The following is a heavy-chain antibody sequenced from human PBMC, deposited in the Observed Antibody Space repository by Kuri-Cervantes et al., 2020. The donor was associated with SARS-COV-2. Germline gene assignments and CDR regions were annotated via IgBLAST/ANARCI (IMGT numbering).Heavy chain of an antibody. CDR3: AKVSTRVVPAAMDY. Sequence: GGSLRLSCSASGFTFSSYAMHWVRQAPGKGLEYVSAISSNGGSTYYADSVKGRFAISRDNSKNTLYLQMNSLRAEDTAVYYCAKVSTRVVPAAMDYWGQGTLVTVSS. V-gene: IGHV3-64*04. D-gene: IGHD2-2*01. J-gene: IGHJ4*02. CDR2: ISSNGGST. CDR1: GFTFSSYA.